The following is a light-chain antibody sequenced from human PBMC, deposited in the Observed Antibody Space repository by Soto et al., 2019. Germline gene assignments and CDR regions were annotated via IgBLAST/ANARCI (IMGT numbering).Light chain of an antibody. CDR1: QSVLYSSKNKNY. Sequence: DIVMTQSPDSLAVSLGERATINCKSSQSVLYSSKNKNYLAWYQQKPGQPPQLLTYWASTRESGVPDRFSGSGSGTDFTLTISSLQAEDVAVYYCQQYYSSPQTFGQGTKVEIK. CDR3: QQYYSSPQT. V-gene: IGKV4-1*01. CDR2: WAS. J-gene: IGKJ1*01.